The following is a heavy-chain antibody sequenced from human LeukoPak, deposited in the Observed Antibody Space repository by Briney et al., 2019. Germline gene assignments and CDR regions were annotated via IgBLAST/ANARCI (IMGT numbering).Heavy chain of an antibody. J-gene: IGHJ3*02. CDR3: ARDLRPDAFDI. V-gene: IGHV4-34*01. Sequence: YWSWIRXPPGKGLEWIGEINHSGSTNYNPSLKSRVTISVDTSKNQFSLKLSSVTAADTAVYYCARDLRPDAFDIWGQGTMVTVSS. CDR1: Y. CDR2: INHSGST.